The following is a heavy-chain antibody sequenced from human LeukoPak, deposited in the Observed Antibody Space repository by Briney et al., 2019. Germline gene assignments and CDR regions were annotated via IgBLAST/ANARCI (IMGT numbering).Heavy chain of an antibody. CDR3: ATSTYGGYALIS. Sequence: GGSLRLSCAASGFTFSNYNMNWVRQATGKGLEWVSSISSSSSYIYYADSVKGRFTISRDNAKNSLYLQMNSLRAEDTAVYYCATSTYGGYALISWGQGTLVTVSS. V-gene: IGHV3-21*01. CDR2: ISSSSSYI. D-gene: IGHD5-12*01. J-gene: IGHJ5*02. CDR1: GFTFSNYN.